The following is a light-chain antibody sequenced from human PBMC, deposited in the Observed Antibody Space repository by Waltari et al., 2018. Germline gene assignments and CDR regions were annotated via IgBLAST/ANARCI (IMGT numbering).Light chain of an antibody. V-gene: IGKV1-5*03. CDR3: QQHKAYPYT. Sequence: DIQMTTSPPTLSAPVGDRVTITCRASQSISNYLAWYQQKPGKAPNLLLYKASVLERGVPSRFSGSGSGTDFTLTISSLQPDDFATYYCQQHKAYPYTFGQGTKLAIK. CDR1: QSISNY. J-gene: IGKJ2*01. CDR2: KAS.